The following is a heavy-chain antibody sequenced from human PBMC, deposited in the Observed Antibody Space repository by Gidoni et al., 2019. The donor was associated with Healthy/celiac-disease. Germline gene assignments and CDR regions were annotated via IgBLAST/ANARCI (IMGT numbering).Heavy chain of an antibody. J-gene: IGHJ4*02. CDR3: SMTVEYSSSSERSYFDY. D-gene: IGHD6-6*01. Sequence: QVQLQESGPGLVKPSETLSLTCTVPGGSISSYYWSWIRQPAGKGLEWIGRIYTSGSTNYNPSLKSRVTMSVDTSKNQFSLKLSSVTAADTAVYYCSMTVEYSSSSERSYFDYWGQGTLVTVSS. V-gene: IGHV4-4*07. CDR2: IYTSGST. CDR1: GGSISSYY.